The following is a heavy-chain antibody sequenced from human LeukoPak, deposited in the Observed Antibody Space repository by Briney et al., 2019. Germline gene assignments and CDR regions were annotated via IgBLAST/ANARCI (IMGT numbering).Heavy chain of an antibody. CDR2: ISGSGGST. J-gene: IGHJ4*02. Sequence: GGSLRLSCAASGFTFSSYAMSWVRQAPGKGLEWVSAISGSGGSTYYADSVKGRFTISRDNSKNTLYLQMNSLRAEDTAVYCCAKDHHQWELLIFLDYWGQGTLVTVSS. V-gene: IGHV3-23*01. CDR1: GFTFSSYA. D-gene: IGHD1-26*01. CDR3: AKDHHQWELLIFLDY.